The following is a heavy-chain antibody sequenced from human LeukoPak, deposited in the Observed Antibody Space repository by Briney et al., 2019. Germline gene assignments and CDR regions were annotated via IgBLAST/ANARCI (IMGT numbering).Heavy chain of an antibody. CDR3: ATMYYYDSSGYYYLGC. CDR1: GFTFSSYA. V-gene: IGHV3-23*01. Sequence: GGSLRLSCAASGFTFSSYAMSWVRQAPGKGLEWVSAISGSGGSTYYADSVKGRFTISRDNSKNTLYLQMNSLRAEDTAVYYCATMYYYDSSGYYYLGCWGQGTLVTVSS. J-gene: IGHJ4*02. CDR2: ISGSGGST. D-gene: IGHD3-22*01.